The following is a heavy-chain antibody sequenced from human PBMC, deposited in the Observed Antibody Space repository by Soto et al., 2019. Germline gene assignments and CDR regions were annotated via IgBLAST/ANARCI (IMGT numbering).Heavy chain of an antibody. J-gene: IGHJ4*02. V-gene: IGHV4-30-2*01. CDR3: VSQRTTVLTQAYFDY. Sequence: SETLSLTCAVSGGSISSGGYSWSWIRQPPEKGLEWLGYIGHSGSTYYNPSFKSRLSLSIDRTRNQFSLNFNSVTASDTALYYCVSQRTTVLTQAYFDYWGPGALVTVSS. CDR1: GGSISSGGYS. CDR2: IGHSGST. D-gene: IGHD4-17*01.